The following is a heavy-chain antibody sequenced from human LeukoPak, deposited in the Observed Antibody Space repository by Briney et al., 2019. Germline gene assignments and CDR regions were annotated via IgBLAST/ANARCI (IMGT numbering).Heavy chain of an antibody. CDR2: ISSSSSTI. V-gene: IGHV3-48*04. D-gene: IGHD5-24*01. CDR1: GFTFSSYS. J-gene: IGHJ4*02. CDR3: ATPARRDELPPGY. Sequence: PGGSLRLSCAASGFTFSSYSMNWVRQAPGKGLEWVSYISSSSSTICYADSVKGRFTISRDNAKNSLYLQRNSLRAEDTAVYYCATPARRDELPPGYSGQGTLVTVSS.